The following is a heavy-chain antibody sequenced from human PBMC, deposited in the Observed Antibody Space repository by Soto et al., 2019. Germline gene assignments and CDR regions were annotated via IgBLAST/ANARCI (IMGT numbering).Heavy chain of an antibody. CDR3: EGLASDFWSGYYTGQPWFAP. CDR2: INAGNGNT. D-gene: IGHD3-3*01. J-gene: IGHJ5*02. CDR1: GYTFTSYA. V-gene: IGHV1-3*01. Sequence: GASVKVSCKASGYTFTSYAMHWVRQAPGQRLEWMGWINAGNGNTKYSQKFQGRVTITRDTSASTAYMELSSLRSEDTAVYYCEGLASDFWSGYYTGQPWFAPWGKGTLVTFSS.